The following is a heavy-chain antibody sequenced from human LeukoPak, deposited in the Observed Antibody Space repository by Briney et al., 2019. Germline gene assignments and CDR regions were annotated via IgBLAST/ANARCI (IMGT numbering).Heavy chain of an antibody. J-gene: IGHJ4*02. Sequence: GASVKVSCKASGGTFSSYAISWVRQAPGQGLEWMGGIIPIFGTANYAQEFQGRVTITADESTSTAYMELSSLRSEDTAVYYCARENLGGGWLQPYDYWGQGTLVTVSS. CDR3: ARENLGGGWLQPYDY. CDR1: GGTFSSYA. CDR2: IIPIFGTA. V-gene: IGHV1-69*13. D-gene: IGHD5-24*01.